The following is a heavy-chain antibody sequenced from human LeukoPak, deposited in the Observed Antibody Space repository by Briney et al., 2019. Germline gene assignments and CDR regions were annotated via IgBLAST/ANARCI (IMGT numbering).Heavy chain of an antibody. J-gene: IGHJ3*02. CDR2: IYTSGST. D-gene: IGHD3-3*01. CDR3: ARTPITIFGVVIIPVFNAFDI. Sequence: SETLSLTCTVSGRSISSYYWSWIRKPPGKGLEWIGRIYTSGSTNYNPSLKSRVTMSVDTSKNQFSLKLSSVTAADTAVYYCARTPITIFGVVIIPVFNAFDIWGQGTMVTVSS. V-gene: IGHV4-4*07. CDR1: GRSISSYY.